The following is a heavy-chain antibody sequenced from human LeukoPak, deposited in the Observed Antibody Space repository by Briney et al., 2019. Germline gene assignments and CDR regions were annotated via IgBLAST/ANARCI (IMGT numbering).Heavy chain of an antibody. D-gene: IGHD3-10*01. J-gene: IGHJ5*02. CDR3: ARDSNYGSGSYGFDP. CDR2: IYTSGST. V-gene: IGHV4-4*07. Sequence: SETLSLTCTVSGGSISSYYWSWIRQPAGKGLEWIGRIYTSGSTNYNPSLKSRVTMSVGTSKNQFSLKLSSVTAADTAVYYCARDSNYGSGSYGFDPWGQGTLVTVSS. CDR1: GGSISSYY.